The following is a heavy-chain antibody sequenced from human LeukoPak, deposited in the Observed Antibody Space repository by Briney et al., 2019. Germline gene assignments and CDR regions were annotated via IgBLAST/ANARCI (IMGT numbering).Heavy chain of an antibody. CDR3: ARVLGSYYDFWSGYHTPDY. V-gene: IGHV3-74*01. J-gene: IGHJ4*02. D-gene: IGHD3-3*01. Sequence: GGSLRLFCAASGFTFSSYWMHWVRQAPGKGLVWVSRINTDGSSTSYADSVKGRFTISRDNAKNTLYLQMNSLRAEDTAVYYCARVLGSYYDFWSGYHTPDYWGQGTLVTVSS. CDR1: GFTFSSYW. CDR2: INTDGSST.